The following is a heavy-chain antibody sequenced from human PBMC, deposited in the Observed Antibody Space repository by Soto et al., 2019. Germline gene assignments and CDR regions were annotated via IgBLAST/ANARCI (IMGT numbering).Heavy chain of an antibody. CDR3: ARDDSYSSSCFDY. CDR2: ISSSSSYT. J-gene: IGHJ4*02. D-gene: IGHD6-6*01. CDR1: GFTFSDYY. Sequence: GGSLRLSCAASGFTFSDYYMSWIRQAPGKGLEWVSYISSSSSYTNYADSVKGRFTISRDNAKNSLYLQMNSLRAEDTAVYYCARDDSYSSSCFDYWGQGTLVTVSS. V-gene: IGHV3-11*06.